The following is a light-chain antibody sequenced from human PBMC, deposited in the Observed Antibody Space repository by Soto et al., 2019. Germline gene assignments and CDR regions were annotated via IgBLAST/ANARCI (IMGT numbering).Light chain of an antibody. CDR3: QSYDRSLSVVV. CDR2: GNS. Sequence: QSVLTQPPSVSGAPGQRVTISCNGSSSNIGAGYDVHWYQQLPGTAPKLLIYGNSNRPSVVPDRFSGSKSGTSASLAITGLQAEDEADYYCQSYDRSLSVVVFGVWTKLTVL. J-gene: IGLJ2*01. CDR1: SSNIGAGYD. V-gene: IGLV1-40*01.